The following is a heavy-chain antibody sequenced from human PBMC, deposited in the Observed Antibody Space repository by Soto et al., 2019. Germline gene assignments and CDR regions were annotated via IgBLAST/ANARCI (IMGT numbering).Heavy chain of an antibody. CDR1: GFMFGSYW. CDR3: ARVRATDYEIDY. D-gene: IGHD4-17*01. V-gene: IGHV3-7*03. J-gene: IGHJ4*02. Sequence: QPGGSLRLSCTASGFMFGSYWMTWVRHVPGKGLQWVANIKRDGSEKYYVDFVKGRFTISRDNADNSVFLDMNNLRVDDTATYYCARVRATDYEIDYWGQGALVTVS. CDR2: IKRDGSEK.